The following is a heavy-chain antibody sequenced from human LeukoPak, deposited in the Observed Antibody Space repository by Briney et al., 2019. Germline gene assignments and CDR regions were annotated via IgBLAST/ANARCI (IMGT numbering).Heavy chain of an antibody. J-gene: IGHJ4*02. CDR3: ARDGITFYYDY. D-gene: IGHD3-16*01. Sequence: SETLSLTCAVYGGSFSGYYWSWIRQPPGKGLEWISEINHSGSTNYNPSLKSRVTISSDTSKNKFSLIFSCVTAADTAVYYCARDGITFYYDYWGQGILVTVSS. CDR2: INHSGST. CDR1: GGSFSGYY. V-gene: IGHV4-34*01.